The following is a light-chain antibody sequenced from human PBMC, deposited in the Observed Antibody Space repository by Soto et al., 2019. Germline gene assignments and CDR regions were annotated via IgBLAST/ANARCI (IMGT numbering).Light chain of an antibody. CDR1: QSISNY. Sequence: DIQMTQSPSSLSASVGDRVTITCRASQSISNYLNWYQHKAGKAPKVLIYAASSLQRGVPSRFSGSGSGTDFTLIISRLEPDDVAVYYCQQYDTSPPMYTFGQGTKVDIK. CDR3: QQYDTSPPMYT. CDR2: AAS. V-gene: IGKV1-39*01. J-gene: IGKJ2*01.